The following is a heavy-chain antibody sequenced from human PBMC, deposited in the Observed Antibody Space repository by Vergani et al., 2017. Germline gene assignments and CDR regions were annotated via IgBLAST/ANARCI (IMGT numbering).Heavy chain of an antibody. J-gene: IGHJ4*02. CDR3: ARDGPYTSSFYESFDY. Sequence: EVDLVESGGGLAQPGGSLRLSCEASGITFWKFGMHWVRQGPGKGLEWVSGISWNSGAVDYADSVRGRFTISRDSAKKSLYLQMNSLRAEDTALYYCARDGPYTSSFYESFDYWGQGTMVTVSS. CDR2: ISWNSGAV. CDR1: GITFWKFG. D-gene: IGHD6-13*01. V-gene: IGHV3-9*01.